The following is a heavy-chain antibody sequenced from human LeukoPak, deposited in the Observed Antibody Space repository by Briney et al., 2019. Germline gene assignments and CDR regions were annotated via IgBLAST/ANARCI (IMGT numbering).Heavy chain of an antibody. CDR3: ARGIVVPGIDY. J-gene: IGHJ4*02. CDR2: IKQDGSEK. CDR1: GFTFSTYW. V-gene: IGHV3-7*01. Sequence: GGSLRLSCAASGFTFSTYWMNWVRQAPGKGLEWLANIKQDGSEKYYVDSVKGRFVVSRDNAKNSLYLQMNSLGAEDTAVYYCARGIVVPGIDYWGQGTLVTVSS. D-gene: IGHD2-15*01.